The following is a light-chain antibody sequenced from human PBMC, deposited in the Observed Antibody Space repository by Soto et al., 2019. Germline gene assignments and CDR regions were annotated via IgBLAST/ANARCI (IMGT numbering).Light chain of an antibody. CDR1: QSISTY. Sequence: DIQISQSPAXLSASXXXXXXXSFXASQSISTYLNWYQKKPGKAPNLLIYDASRLQSGVPSRFSGSGGGTDFTLSISSVQPEDFATYFCQQSYMDPITFGQGTRLEIK. J-gene: IGKJ5*01. V-gene: IGKV1-39*01. CDR3: QQSYMDPIT. CDR2: DAS.